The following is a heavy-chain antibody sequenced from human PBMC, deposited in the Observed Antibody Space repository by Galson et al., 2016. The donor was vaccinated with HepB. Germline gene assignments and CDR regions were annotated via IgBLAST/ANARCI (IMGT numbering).Heavy chain of an antibody. V-gene: IGHV3-30*04. CDR2: ISYDGSNK. D-gene: IGHD5-18*01. J-gene: IGHJ4*02. CDR3: AKASLGQLWHNFFDY. CDR1: GFAFSSYP. Sequence: SLRLSCAASGFAFSSYPMHWVRQAPGKGLEWVAVISYDGSNKYYGDSVKDRFSISRDNSKNTLYLQMNSLRPEDTAVYFCAKASLGQLWHNFFDYWGQGSLVTVSS.